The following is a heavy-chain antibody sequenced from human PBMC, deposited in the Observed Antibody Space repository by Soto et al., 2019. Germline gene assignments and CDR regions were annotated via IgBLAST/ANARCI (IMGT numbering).Heavy chain of an antibody. Sequence: GGSLRLSCAASGFTFSSYAMSWVRQAPGKGLEWASVISGSGDSTYYADSVRGRFTISRDNSKNALYLQMNSLRAEDTAVYYCAKDRDGAAAGPTKFYGMDVWGQGTTVTVS. CDR2: ISGSGDST. J-gene: IGHJ6*02. CDR1: GFTFSSYA. V-gene: IGHV3-23*01. CDR3: AKDRDGAAAGPTKFYGMDV. D-gene: IGHD6-13*01.